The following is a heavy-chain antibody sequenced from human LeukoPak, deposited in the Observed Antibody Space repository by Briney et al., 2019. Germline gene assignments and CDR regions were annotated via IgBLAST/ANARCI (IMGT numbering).Heavy chain of an antibody. D-gene: IGHD3-22*01. CDR1: GGTFSSYA. V-gene: IGHV1-69*05. CDR3: ARSGYQLYYSDY. Sequence: SVKVSCKACGGTFSSYAISWVRQAPGQGLEWMGGIIPIFGTANYAQKFQGRVTITTDESTSTAYMELSSLRSEDTAVYYCARSGYQLYYSDYWGQGTLVTVSS. CDR2: IIPIFGTA. J-gene: IGHJ4*02.